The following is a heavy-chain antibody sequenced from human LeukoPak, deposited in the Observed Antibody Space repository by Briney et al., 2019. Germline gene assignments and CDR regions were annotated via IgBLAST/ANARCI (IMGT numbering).Heavy chain of an antibody. CDR2: ISSGGSTI. V-gene: IGHV3-48*03. CDR3: ARDPYDSSAYFGGFFDY. Sequence: PGGSLRLSCAASGFTFSSYEMNWVRQAPGKGLDWVSYISSGGSTINYADSVKGRFTISRGNAKNSLYLQMNSLRAEDTAVYYCARDPYDSSAYFGGFFDYWGQGTLATVSS. D-gene: IGHD3-22*01. CDR1: GFTFSSYE. J-gene: IGHJ4*02.